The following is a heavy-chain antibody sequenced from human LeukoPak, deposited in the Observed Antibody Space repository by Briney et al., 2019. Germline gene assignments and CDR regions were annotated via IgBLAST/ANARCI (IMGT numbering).Heavy chain of an antibody. CDR3: ARAGSGYCTNGVCYKDYYYMDV. J-gene: IGHJ6*03. CDR1: GFGVNIYY. CDR2: IHSDRTT. D-gene: IGHD2-8*01. Sequence: PGGSLRLSCVASGFGVNIYYTTWVRQAPGKGLEWVSIIHSDRTTYYADSVKGRFTISRDNAKNSLHLQMNSLRAEDTAVYYCARAGSGYCTNGVCYKDYYYMDVWGKGTTVTVSS. V-gene: IGHV3-53*01.